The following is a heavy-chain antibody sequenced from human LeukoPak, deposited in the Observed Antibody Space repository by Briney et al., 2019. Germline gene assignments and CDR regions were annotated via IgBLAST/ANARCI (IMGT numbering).Heavy chain of an antibody. Sequence: ASVTVSFRASGYTITIYAIHWVRQAPGQRLEWMGWINGDNGNTKYSQKFQGRVTITGDASASTAYMELSSLRSEDTAVFYCARTGSSRWHGDHYYFDYWGQGTLVTVSS. D-gene: IGHD6-13*01. CDR1: GYTITIYA. V-gene: IGHV1-3*01. CDR2: INGDNGNT. CDR3: ARTGSSRWHGDHYYFDY. J-gene: IGHJ4*02.